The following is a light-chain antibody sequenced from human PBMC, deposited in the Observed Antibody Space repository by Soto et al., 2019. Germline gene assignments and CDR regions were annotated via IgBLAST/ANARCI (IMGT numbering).Light chain of an antibody. Sequence: DIQMTQSASTLSGSLGDRVTITWRASQTISSWLAWYQQKPGKAPKLLIYKASTLKSGVPSRFSGSGSGTEFTLTISSPQTDDFATYYCQHYNSYSEAFGQGTKVDIK. J-gene: IGKJ1*01. CDR2: KAS. V-gene: IGKV1-5*03. CDR1: QTISSW. CDR3: QHYNSYSEA.